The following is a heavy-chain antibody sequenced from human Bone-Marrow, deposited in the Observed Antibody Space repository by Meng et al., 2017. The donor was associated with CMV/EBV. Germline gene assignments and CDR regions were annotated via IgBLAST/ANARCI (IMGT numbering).Heavy chain of an antibody. CDR3: AREPRIAAAGTKTGGYYYGMDV. Sequence: ASVKVSCKASGYTFTAYYMHWVRQAPGQGLELMGWINPNSGGTNYAQKFQGRVTMTRDTSISTAYMELSRLRSDDTAVYYCAREPRIAAAGTKTGGYYYGMDVWGQGNTVTVSS. J-gene: IGHJ6*02. D-gene: IGHD6-13*01. CDR2: INPNSGGT. CDR1: GYTFTAYY. V-gene: IGHV1-2*02.